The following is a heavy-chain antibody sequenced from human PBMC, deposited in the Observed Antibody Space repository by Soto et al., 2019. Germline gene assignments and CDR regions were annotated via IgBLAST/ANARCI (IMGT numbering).Heavy chain of an antibody. D-gene: IGHD1-1*01. V-gene: IGHV3-23*01. Sequence: EVQLLESGGGLVQPGGSLRLSCAVSGFSFSTYGVTWVRQAPGKGLEWVSGVSGGSGVTHYADSVKGRFTITGDNSNNTVYLHMNSLRVEDTAGYYCAKWNGDGDYWGQGTLVTVSS. CDR1: GFSFSTYG. CDR2: VSGGSGVT. CDR3: AKWNGDGDY. J-gene: IGHJ4*02.